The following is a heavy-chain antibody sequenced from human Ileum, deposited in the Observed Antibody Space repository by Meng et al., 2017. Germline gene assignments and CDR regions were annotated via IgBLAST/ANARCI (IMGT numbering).Heavy chain of an antibody. CDR1: GFTFSSNS. J-gene: IGHJ4*02. V-gene: IGHV3-23*01. D-gene: IGHD2-21*02. Sequence: GESLKISCAASGFTFSSNSMAWVRQAPGKGLEWVSVIGGDSGGIHYGDSVKGRFTISRDNSKSTLYLEMNSLRGEDTAVYYCARYGGGACFRNVDYWGQGTLVTVSS. CDR2: IGGDSGGI. CDR3: ARYGGGACFRNVDY.